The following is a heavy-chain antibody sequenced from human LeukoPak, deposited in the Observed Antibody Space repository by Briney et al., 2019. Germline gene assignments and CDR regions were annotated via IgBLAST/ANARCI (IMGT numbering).Heavy chain of an antibody. Sequence: PGGSLRLSCAASGFTFSSYAMHWVRQAPGKGLEWVAVISYDGSNKYYADSVKGRFTISRDNSKNTLYLQMNSLRAEDTAVYYCAKDPLSLRYYDSSVNFDYWGQGTLVTVSS. CDR3: AKDPLSLRYYDSSVNFDY. D-gene: IGHD3-22*01. CDR1: GFTFSSYA. CDR2: ISYDGSNK. J-gene: IGHJ4*02. V-gene: IGHV3-30-3*01.